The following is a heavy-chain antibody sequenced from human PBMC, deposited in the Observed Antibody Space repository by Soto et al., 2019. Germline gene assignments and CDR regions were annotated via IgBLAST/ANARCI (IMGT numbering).Heavy chain of an antibody. CDR1: GYTFTSYG. CDR2: ISAYNGNT. CDR3: ARGLQASRTRDRWLDP. D-gene: IGHD3-22*01. V-gene: IGHV1-18*01. J-gene: IGHJ5*02. Sequence: ASVKVSCKASGYTFTSYGISWVRQAPGQGLEWMGWISAYNGNTNYAQKLQGRVTMTTDTSTSTAYMELRSLRSDGTAVYYCARGLQASRTRDRWLDPWGQGTLVTVSS.